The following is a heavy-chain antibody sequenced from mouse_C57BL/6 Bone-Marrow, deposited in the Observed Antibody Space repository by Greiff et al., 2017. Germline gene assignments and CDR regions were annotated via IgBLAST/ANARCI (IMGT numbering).Heavy chain of an antibody. Sequence: VQLQQSGAELARPGASVKLSCKASGYTFTSYGISWVKQRTGQGLEWIGEIYPRSGNTYYNEKFKGKATLTADKSSSTAYMELRSLTSEDSAVYFCARDDYGSSYGYFDVWGTGTTVTVSS. CDR1: GYTFTSYG. D-gene: IGHD1-1*01. J-gene: IGHJ1*03. CDR2: IYPRSGNT. CDR3: ARDDYGSSYGYFDV. V-gene: IGHV1-81*01.